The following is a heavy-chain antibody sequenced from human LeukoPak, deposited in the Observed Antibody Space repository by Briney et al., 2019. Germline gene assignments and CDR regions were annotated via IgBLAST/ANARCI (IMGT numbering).Heavy chain of an antibody. CDR2: IYYSGGT. D-gene: IGHD4-11*01. Sequence: SETLSLTCTVSGGSISSGDYYWSWIRQPPGKGLEWIGYIYYSGGTYYNPSLKSRVTISVDTSKSQFSLKLRSVTAADTAVYYCAKPTTETTPGAFDPWGQGTLVTVSS. CDR1: GGSISSGDYY. CDR3: AKPTTETTPGAFDP. V-gene: IGHV4-30-4*01. J-gene: IGHJ5*02.